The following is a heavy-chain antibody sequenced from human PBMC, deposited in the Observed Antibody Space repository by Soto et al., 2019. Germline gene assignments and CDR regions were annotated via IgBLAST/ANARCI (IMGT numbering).Heavy chain of an antibody. J-gene: IGHJ4*02. D-gene: IGHD6-19*01. CDR3: ASGIAVAGTGLDY. Sequence: EVQLVESGGGLVKPGGSPRLSCAASGFTFSSYSMNWVRQAPGKGLEWVSSISSSSSYIYYADSVKGRFTISRDNAKNSLYLQMNSLRAEDTAVYYCASGIAVAGTGLDYWGQGTLVTVSS. V-gene: IGHV3-21*01. CDR1: GFTFSSYS. CDR2: ISSSSSYI.